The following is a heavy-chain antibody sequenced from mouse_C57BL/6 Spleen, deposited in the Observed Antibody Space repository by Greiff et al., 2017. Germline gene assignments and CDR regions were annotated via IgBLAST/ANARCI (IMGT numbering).Heavy chain of an antibody. D-gene: IGHD2-5*01. CDR3: TRSLEYSNYFDC. CDR2: IDPETGGT. CDR1: GYTFTDYE. Sequence: VQLQQSGAELVRPGASVTLSCKASGYTFTDYEMHWVKQTPVHGLEWIGAIDPETGGTAYNQKFKGKAILTADKSSSTAYMELRSLTSEDSAVYYCTRSLEYSNYFDCWGQGTTLTVSS. V-gene: IGHV1-15*01. J-gene: IGHJ2*01.